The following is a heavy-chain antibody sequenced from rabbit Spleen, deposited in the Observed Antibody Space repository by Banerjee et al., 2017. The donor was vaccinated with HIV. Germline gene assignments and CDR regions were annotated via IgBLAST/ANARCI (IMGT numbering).Heavy chain of an antibody. CDR1: GFDFSNYG. CDR2: IYSTIHYT. J-gene: IGHJ4*01. V-gene: IGHV1S45*01. Sequence: QEQLVESGGGLVQPGGSLKLSCKASGFDFSNYGVSWVRQAPGKGLEWIGYIYSTIHYTYYANWAKGRFTISKTSSTTVTLQMTSLTAADTATYFCARHWDLWGPGTLVTVS. CDR3: ARHWDL.